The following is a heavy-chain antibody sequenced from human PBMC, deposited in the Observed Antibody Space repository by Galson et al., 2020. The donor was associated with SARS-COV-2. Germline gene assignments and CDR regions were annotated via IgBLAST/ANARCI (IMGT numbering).Heavy chain of an antibody. CDR3: ARDVYDSSAYHYDLGFDI. J-gene: IGHJ3*02. CDR2: IYSGGST. Sequence: TGGSLRLSCAASGFSVGSNYMSWVRQAPGKGLEWVSVIYSGGSTYYADSVKGRFSISRDNSNNTLHLQMNSLRPEDTAVYYCARDVYDSSAYHYDLGFDIWGRGTMVTVSS. D-gene: IGHD3-22*01. CDR1: GFSVGSNY. V-gene: IGHV3-66*01.